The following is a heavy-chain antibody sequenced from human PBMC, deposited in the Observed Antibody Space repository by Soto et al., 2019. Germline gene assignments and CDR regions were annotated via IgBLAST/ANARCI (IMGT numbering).Heavy chain of an antibody. Sequence: EVQLLESGGGVVQPGGSLRLSCAASGFTFSSYAMSWVRQAPGKGLEWVSAISGSGGSTYYADSVKGRFTISRDNSKNTLYLQMNSLRAEDTAVYYGANGYYDSSGYLGYWGQGTLVIVSS. CDR1: GFTFSSYA. J-gene: IGHJ4*02. D-gene: IGHD3-22*01. V-gene: IGHV3-23*01. CDR2: ISGSGGST. CDR3: ANGYYDSSGYLGY.